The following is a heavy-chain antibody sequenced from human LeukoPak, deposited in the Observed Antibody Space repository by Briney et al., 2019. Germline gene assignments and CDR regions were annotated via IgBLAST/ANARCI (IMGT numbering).Heavy chain of an antibody. J-gene: IGHJ4*02. D-gene: IGHD3-3*01. Sequence: ASVKVSCKASGYTFTGYYMHWVRQAPGQGLEWMGWINPNSGGTNYAQKFQGRVTMTRDTSISTAYMELSRPRSDDTAVYYCARESPAIFGVPGDWGQGTLVTVSS. CDR3: ARESPAIFGVPGD. CDR1: GYTFTGYY. CDR2: INPNSGGT. V-gene: IGHV1-2*02.